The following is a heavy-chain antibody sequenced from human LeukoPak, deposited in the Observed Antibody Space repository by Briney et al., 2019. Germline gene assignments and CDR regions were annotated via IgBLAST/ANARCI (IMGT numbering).Heavy chain of an antibody. V-gene: IGHV4-59*01. Sequence: SETLSLTCTVSPGSISGYYWSWIRQPPGKGLEWIGYINYSGSTNYNPSLKSRVTISVDTSKNQFSLKLSSVTAADTAVYYCARVGGGQQLVASPLYYFDYWGQGTLVTVSS. D-gene: IGHD6-13*01. CDR3: ARVGGGQQLVASPLYYFDY. CDR1: PGSISGYY. CDR2: INYSGST. J-gene: IGHJ4*02.